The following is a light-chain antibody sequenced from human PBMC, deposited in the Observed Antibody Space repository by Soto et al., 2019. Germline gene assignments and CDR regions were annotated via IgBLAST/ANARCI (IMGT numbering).Light chain of an antibody. V-gene: IGKV1-5*01. J-gene: IGKJ1*01. Sequence: DIQMTQSPSTLSASVGDRVTITCRAIQSISSWLAWYQQKPGKAPKLLIYDASSLESGVPSRFSGSGSGTEFTLTLSSLQPDDFATYYCQQYNSYSWTFGQGTKVEIK. CDR1: QSISSW. CDR2: DAS. CDR3: QQYNSYSWT.